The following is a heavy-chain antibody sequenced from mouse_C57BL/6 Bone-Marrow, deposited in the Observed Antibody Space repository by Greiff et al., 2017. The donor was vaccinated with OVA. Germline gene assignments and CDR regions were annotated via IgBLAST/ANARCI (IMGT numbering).Heavy chain of an antibody. CDR2: IRNKANGYTT. CDR1: GFTFTDYY. CDR3: AIWGYSNSWYFDV. V-gene: IGHV7-3*01. J-gene: IGHJ1*03. D-gene: IGHD2-5*01. Sequence: DVMLVESGGGLVQPGGSLSLSCAASGFTFTDYYMSWVRQPPGKALEWLGFIRNKANGYTTEYSASVKGRFTISRDNSQSILYLQMNALRAEDSATYYCAIWGYSNSWYFDVWGTGTTVTVSS.